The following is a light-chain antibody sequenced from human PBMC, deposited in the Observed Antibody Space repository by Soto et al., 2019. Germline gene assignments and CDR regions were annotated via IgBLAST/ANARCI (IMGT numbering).Light chain of an antibody. CDR3: QVWDYDTDHFV. CDR2: ADS. CDR1: NIGSKS. J-gene: IGLJ1*01. Sequence: SYELTQAPSVSVAPGQTARIGCGGDNIGSKSVHWYQQRPGQAPVLVVYADSDRPSGIPERFSGSNPENTATLTISRVEAGDDADYYCQVWDYDTDHFVFGPGTKLTVL. V-gene: IGLV3-21*02.